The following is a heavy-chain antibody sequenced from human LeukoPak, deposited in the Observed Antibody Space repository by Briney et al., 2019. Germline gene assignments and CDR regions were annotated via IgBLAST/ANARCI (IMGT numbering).Heavy chain of an antibody. CDR2: ISSSGSTI. D-gene: IGHD3-10*02. CDR1: GFTFSSYA. CDR3: AELGITMIGGV. J-gene: IGHJ6*04. V-gene: IGHV3-48*03. Sequence: GGSLRLSCAVSGFTFSSYAMNWVRQAPGKGLEWVSYISSSGSTIYYADSVKGRFTISRDNAKNSLYLQMNSLRAEDTAVYYCAELGITMIGGVWGKGTTVTISS.